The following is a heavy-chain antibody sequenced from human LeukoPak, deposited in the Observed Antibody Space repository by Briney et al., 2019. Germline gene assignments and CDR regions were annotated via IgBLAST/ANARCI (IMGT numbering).Heavy chain of an antibody. CDR1: GFTFSSYW. CDR3: ARDRVGATDYFDY. D-gene: IGHD1-26*01. Sequence: GGSLRLSCAASGFTFSSYWMHWVRQAPGKGLEWVAVISYDGSNKYYADSVKGRFTISRDNSKNTLYLQMNSLRAEDTAVYYCARDRVGATDYFDYWGQGTLVTVSS. CDR2: ISYDGSNK. V-gene: IGHV3-30-3*01. J-gene: IGHJ4*02.